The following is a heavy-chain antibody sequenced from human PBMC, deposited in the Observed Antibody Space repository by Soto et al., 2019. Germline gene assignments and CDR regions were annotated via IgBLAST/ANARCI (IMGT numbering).Heavy chain of an antibody. V-gene: IGHV3-21*01. D-gene: IGHD2-15*01. CDR3: VRDLTCSGGSCYSVY. CDR2: ISSSSSYI. CDR1: VFTFSSYS. Sequence: PRWSLRLSCAASVFTFSSYSMNWFRQAPGKGLEWVSSISSSSSYIYYADSVKGRFTISRDNAKNSLYLQMNSLRAEDTAVYYCVRDLTCSGGSCYSVYWGQGTLVTVSS. J-gene: IGHJ4*02.